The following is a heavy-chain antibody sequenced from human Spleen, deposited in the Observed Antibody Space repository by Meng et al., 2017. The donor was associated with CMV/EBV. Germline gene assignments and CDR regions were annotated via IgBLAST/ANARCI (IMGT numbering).Heavy chain of an antibody. CDR2: IYTSGST. CDR3: AREYSSSSRAFDY. J-gene: IGHJ4*02. V-gene: IGHV4-61*02. D-gene: IGHD6-6*01. Sequence: QVQLQESVPGLVKPSQTLSLTCTVSGGSISSGSYYWSWIRQPAGKGLEWIGRIYTSGSTNYNPSLKSRVTISVDTSKNQFSLKLSSVTAADTAVYYCAREYSSSSRAFDYWGQGTLVTVSS. CDR1: GGSISSGSYY.